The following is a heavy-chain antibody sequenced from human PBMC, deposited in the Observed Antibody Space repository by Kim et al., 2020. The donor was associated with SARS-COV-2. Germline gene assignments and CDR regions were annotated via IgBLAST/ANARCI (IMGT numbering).Heavy chain of an antibody. D-gene: IGHD3-10*01. CDR2: ISSSSSYI. J-gene: IGHJ3*02. CDR3: ASPVNYYGSGRGAFDI. CDR1: GFTFSSYS. Sequence: GGSLRLSCAASGFTFSSYSMNWVRQAPGKGLEWVSSISSSSSYIYYADSVKGRFTISRDNAKNSLYLQMNSLRAEDTAVYYCASPVNYYGSGRGAFDIWGQGTMFTVSS. V-gene: IGHV3-21*01.